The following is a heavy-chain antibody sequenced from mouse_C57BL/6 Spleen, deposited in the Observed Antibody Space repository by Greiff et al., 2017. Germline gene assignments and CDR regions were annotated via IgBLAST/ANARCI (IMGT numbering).Heavy chain of an antibody. CDR3: ARGSSPYYFDY. D-gene: IGHD1-1*01. V-gene: IGHV1-69*01. CDR1: GYTFTSYW. CDR2: IDPSDSYT. J-gene: IGHJ2*01. Sequence: QVQLQQSGAELVMPGASVKLSCKASGYTFTSYWMHWVKQRPGQGLEWIGEIDPSDSYTNYNQKFKGKSTLTVDKSSSTAYMQLHSLTSEYSAVYYCARGSSPYYFDYCGHGTTLTVSS.